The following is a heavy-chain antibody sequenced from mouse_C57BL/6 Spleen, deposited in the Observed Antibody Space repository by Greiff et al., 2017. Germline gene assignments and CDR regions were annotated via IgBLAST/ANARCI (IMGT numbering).Heavy chain of an antibody. D-gene: IGHD1-1*01. CDR3: TRYYGSSDWYFDV. J-gene: IGHJ1*03. V-gene: IGHV6-6*01. Sequence: EVKLMESGGGLVQPGGSMKLSCAASGFTFSDAWMDWVRQSPEKGLEWVAEIRNKDNNHATYYAESVKGRFTISRDDSKSSVYLQMNGLRAEDTGIYYCTRYYGSSDWYFDVWGTGTTVTVSS. CDR1: GFTFSDAW. CDR2: IRNKDNNHAT.